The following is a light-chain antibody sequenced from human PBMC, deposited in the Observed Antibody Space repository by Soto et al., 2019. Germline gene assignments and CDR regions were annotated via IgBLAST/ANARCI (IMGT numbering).Light chain of an antibody. CDR2: DDN. J-gene: IGLJ1*01. V-gene: IGLV1-44*01. CDR1: NSNIGSNA. Sequence: QSVLTQPPSVSGTPGQRVIISCSGSNSNIGSNAVHWYQQLPGAAPKLLIDDDNQRPSGVPDRFSGSKSGTSASLAITGLQAEDEADYYCQSYDSSLSGYVFGTGTQLTVL. CDR3: QSYDSSLSGYV.